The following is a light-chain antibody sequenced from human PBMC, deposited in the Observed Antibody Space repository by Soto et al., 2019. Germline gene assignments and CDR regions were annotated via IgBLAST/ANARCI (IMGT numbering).Light chain of an antibody. V-gene: IGKV3-15*01. Sequence: IALTQSPATRSTSPVERATLSCRASHNVSSKLAWYQQKPGQAPRLLLFGAFTRANGIPARFSGSGSGTEFALTISSLQSEDFAVYFCQQYNMWPNTFGQGTRLEIK. CDR1: HNVSSK. J-gene: IGKJ5*01. CDR2: GAF. CDR3: QQYNMWPNT.